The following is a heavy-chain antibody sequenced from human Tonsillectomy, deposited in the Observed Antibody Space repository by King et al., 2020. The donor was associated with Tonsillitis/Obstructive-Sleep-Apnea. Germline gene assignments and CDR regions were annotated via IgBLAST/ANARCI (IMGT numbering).Heavy chain of an antibody. Sequence: QLVQSGAEVKKPGASVKISCKASGYTFTSYYIHWVRQAPGQGLEWMGIINPSGGSTSYAQKFQGRVTMTRDKSTSTVYMVLSSLGSEDTAVYSCARPPVGFWSGYSRAPLGYWGQGTLVTVSS. CDR2: INPSGGST. CDR1: GYTFTSYY. J-gene: IGHJ4*02. CDR3: ARPPVGFWSGYSRAPLGY. D-gene: IGHD3-3*01. V-gene: IGHV1-46*01.